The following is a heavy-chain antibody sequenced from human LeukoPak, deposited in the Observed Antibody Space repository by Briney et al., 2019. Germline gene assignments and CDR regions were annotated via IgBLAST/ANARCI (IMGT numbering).Heavy chain of an antibody. V-gene: IGHV6-1*01. CDR1: GDSVSSNSAA. Sequence: SQTLSLTCAISGDSVSSNSAAWHWIRQSPSRGLEWLGRIYYRSKWYNDYAVSVKSRITISPDTSKNQFSLQLNSVTPEDTAVYYCASTPQSFGGAYYFDYWGQGTLVTVSS. CDR3: ASTPQSFGGAYYFDY. D-gene: IGHD3-3*01. J-gene: IGHJ4*02. CDR2: IYYRSKWYN.